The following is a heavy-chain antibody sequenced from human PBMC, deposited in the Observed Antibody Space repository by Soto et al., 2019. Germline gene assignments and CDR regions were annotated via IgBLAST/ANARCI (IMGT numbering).Heavy chain of an antibody. CDR3: AKRPLPEKVWGRRGGEIDYYFDY. Sequence: QPGGSLRLSCAASGFTFSSYAMSWVRQAPGKGLEWVSAISGSGGSTYYADSVKGRFTISRDNSKNTLYLQMNSLRAEDTAVYYCAKRPLPEKVWGRRGGEIDYYFDYWGQGTLVTVSS. CDR1: GFTFSSYA. V-gene: IGHV3-23*01. J-gene: IGHJ4*02. CDR2: ISGSGGST. D-gene: IGHD7-27*01.